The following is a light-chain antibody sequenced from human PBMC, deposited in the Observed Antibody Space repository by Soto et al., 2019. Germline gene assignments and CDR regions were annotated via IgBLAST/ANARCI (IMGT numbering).Light chain of an antibody. CDR1: NSGRRS. V-gene: IGLV3-21*02. Sequence: APGQTARITCWGNNSGRRSVHWYQQKPGQAPVLVVYDDSDRPSGIPDRFSGSKSGTSATLGITGLQTGDEADYYCGTWDSSLSAVYVFGTGTKVTVL. CDR2: DDS. CDR3: GTWDSSLSAVYV. J-gene: IGLJ1*01.